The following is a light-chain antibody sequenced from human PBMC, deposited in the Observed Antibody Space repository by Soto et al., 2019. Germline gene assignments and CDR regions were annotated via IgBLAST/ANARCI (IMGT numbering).Light chain of an antibody. CDR2: AAS. CDR1: QRMSSY. Sequence: DIQMTQSPSSLSASVGDRVTITCRASQRMSSYLNWYQQKPGKAPKLLIYAASSLHSGVPSRFSGSGSGTHFSLTSSSLQPEYFATYYCQQSYTTPPWTFGQGTKVEMK. V-gene: IGKV1-39*01. J-gene: IGKJ1*01. CDR3: QQSYTTPPWT.